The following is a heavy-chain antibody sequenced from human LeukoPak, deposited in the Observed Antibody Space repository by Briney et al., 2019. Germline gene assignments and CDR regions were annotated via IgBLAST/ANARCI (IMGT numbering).Heavy chain of an antibody. CDR2: IYTSGST. CDR1: GGSISSGSYY. Sequence: PSQTLSLTCTVSGGSISSGSYYWSWIRQPAGKGLEWIGRIYTSGSTNYNPSLKSRVTISVDTSKNQFSLKLSSVTAADTAVYYCARTVVVVAATIINWFDPWGQGTLVTVFS. J-gene: IGHJ5*02. CDR3: ARTVVVVAATIINWFDP. D-gene: IGHD2-15*01. V-gene: IGHV4-61*02.